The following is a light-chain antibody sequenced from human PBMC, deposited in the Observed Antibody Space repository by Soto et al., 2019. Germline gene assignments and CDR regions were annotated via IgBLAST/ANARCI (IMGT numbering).Light chain of an antibody. V-gene: IGKV1-39*01. CDR1: QSISSY. Sequence: DIQMTQSPSSLSASVGDRVTITCRASQSISSYLNWYQQKPGKAPKLLIYAASSLQSGVPSRFSDSGSGTDFTLTISSLQPEDFATYYCQQSYSTRGSTFGQGTRLEIK. J-gene: IGKJ5*01. CDR2: AAS. CDR3: QQSYSTRGST.